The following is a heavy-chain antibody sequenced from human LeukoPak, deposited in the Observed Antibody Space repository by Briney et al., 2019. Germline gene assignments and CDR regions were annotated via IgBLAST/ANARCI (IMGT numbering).Heavy chain of an antibody. CDR1: GYTVTEIS. J-gene: IGHJ4*02. CDR2: LDGENDQK. Sequence: ASVKVSCTVSGYTVTEISIHWVRQRPGKGLEWMGGLDGENDQKVYAQQFQDRVTMSEDTSTDTAYMELSNLQSEDTAVYFCADFYTTSGFFYWGQGTLVTVSS. CDR3: ADFYTTSGFFY. V-gene: IGHV1-24*01. D-gene: IGHD3-3*01.